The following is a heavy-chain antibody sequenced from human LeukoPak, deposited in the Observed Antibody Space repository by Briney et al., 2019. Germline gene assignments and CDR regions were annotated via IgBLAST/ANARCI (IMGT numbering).Heavy chain of an antibody. CDR2: IYYSGST. CDR3: ARGSSIAARLWFDY. Sequence: KPSETLSLTCTVSGGSISSGGYYWSWIRQHPGKGLEWIGYIYYSGSTYYNPSLKSRVTISVDTSKNQLSLKLSSVTAADTAVYYCARGSSIAARLWFDYWGQGTLVTVSS. J-gene: IGHJ4*02. V-gene: IGHV4-31*03. D-gene: IGHD6-6*01. CDR1: GGSISSGGYY.